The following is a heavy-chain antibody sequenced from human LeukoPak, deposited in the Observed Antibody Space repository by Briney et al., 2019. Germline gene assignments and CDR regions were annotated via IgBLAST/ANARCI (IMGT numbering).Heavy chain of an antibody. V-gene: IGHV3-53*04. Sequence: GGSLRLSCADSGFTVSSNYMSWVRQAPGKGLEWVSVIYSGGSTYYADSVKGRFTISRHNSKNTLYLQMNSLRAEDTAVYYCARLTGSLTSYWGQGTLVTVSS. CDR1: GFTVSSNY. CDR2: IYSGGST. J-gene: IGHJ4*02. D-gene: IGHD2-21*02. CDR3: ARLTGSLTSY.